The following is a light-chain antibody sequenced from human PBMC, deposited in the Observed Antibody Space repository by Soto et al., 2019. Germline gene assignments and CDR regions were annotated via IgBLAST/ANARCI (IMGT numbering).Light chain of an antibody. J-gene: IGLJ3*02. CDR3: GSYTTSSTLV. Sequence: QSALTQPASVSGSPGQSITISCTGTSSDVGAYNYVSWYQQLPDKAPKLIIYDVTYRPSGVSNRFSGSKSGNTASLTISGLQAEDEADYFCGSYTTSSTLVFGGGTKVTVL. CDR1: SSDVGAYNY. V-gene: IGLV2-14*03. CDR2: DVT.